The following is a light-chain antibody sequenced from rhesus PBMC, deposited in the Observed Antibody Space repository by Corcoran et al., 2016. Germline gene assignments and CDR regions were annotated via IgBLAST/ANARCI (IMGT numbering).Light chain of an antibody. CDR3: QLTYNLPT. Sequence: ETVVTQSPATLSLSPGERGTLSCRASQSVGNHLAWYQQKRGQAPRLLIYGASNRATGIPDRFSGSGYGTDFTLTMSSLEPEDVGFYYCQLTYNLPTFGQGTKVEIK. CDR1: QSVGNH. CDR2: GAS. V-gene: IGKV3-24*04. J-gene: IGKJ1*01.